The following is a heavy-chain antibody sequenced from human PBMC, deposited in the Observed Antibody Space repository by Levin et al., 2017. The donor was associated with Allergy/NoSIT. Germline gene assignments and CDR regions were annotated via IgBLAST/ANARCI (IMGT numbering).Heavy chain of an antibody. CDR1: GDSISRGFYY. CDR2: IYVTGST. D-gene: IGHD5-12*01. Sequence: LSQTLSLNCSVSGDSISRGFYYWSWIRQPAGEGLEWIGRIYVTGSTTYSPSLKSRVTISLDRSKDQVSLKINSVTAADTAVYYCARDLEGFSGYKPYCYTDVWGKGTTVTVSS. J-gene: IGHJ6*03. V-gene: IGHV4-61*02. CDR3: ARDLEGFSGYKPYCYTDV.